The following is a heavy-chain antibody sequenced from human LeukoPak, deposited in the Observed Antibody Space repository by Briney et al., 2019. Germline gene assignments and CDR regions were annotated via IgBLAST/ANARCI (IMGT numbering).Heavy chain of an antibody. CDR3: ARANYLTFNFDY. CDR2: IKQDGGEE. CDR1: GFTFSSYW. D-gene: IGHD4/OR15-4a*01. V-gene: IGHV3-7*01. J-gene: IGHJ4*02. Sequence: GGSLRLFCAASGFTFSSYWMSWVRQAPGKGLEWVANIKQDGGEEYYVDSVKGRFTISRDNAKNSLYLQMNSLRAADTAVYYCARANYLTFNFDYWGQGTLVTVSS.